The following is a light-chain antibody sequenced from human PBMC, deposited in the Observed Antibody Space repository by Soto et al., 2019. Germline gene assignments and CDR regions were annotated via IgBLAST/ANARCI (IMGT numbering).Light chain of an antibody. CDR2: EVS. Sequence: DVVMTQTPLSLSVAPGQPASISCKSSQSLLHITGETFLFWYVQKPGQSPQLLIYEVSTRVSGVPARFSGSGSGSDFTLEISRVETADVGIYYCMQSTQLPPTFGQGTRLGIE. CDR1: QSLLHITGETF. V-gene: IGKV2D-29*02. J-gene: IGKJ5*01. CDR3: MQSTQLPPT.